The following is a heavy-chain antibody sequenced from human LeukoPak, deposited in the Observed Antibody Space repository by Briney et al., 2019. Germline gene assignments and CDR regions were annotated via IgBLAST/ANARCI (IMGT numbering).Heavy chain of an antibody. V-gene: IGHV3-23*01. CDR3: AKEGAPTWGDMYYYGSGRYMDV. Sequence: GGTLRLSCAASGFTFSSYGMSWVRQAPGKGLEWVSAISGSGGSTYYADSVKGRFTISRDNSKNTLYLQMNSLRAEDTAVYYCAKEGAPTWGDMYYYGSGRYMDVWGKGTTVTISS. J-gene: IGHJ6*03. D-gene: IGHD3-10*01. CDR1: GFTFSSYG. CDR2: ISGSGGST.